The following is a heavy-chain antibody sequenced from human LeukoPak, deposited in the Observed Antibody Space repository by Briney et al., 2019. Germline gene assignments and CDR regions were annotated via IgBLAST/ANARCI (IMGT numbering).Heavy chain of an antibody. D-gene: IGHD2-2*01. Sequence: GGSLRLSCAASGFTFSSYAMSWVRQAPGKGLEWVSAISGSGGSTYYADPVKGRLTISRDNSKNTLYLQMNSLRAEDTAVYYCAKDDRYIVVAFNQIDYWGQGTLVTVSS. CDR3: AKDDRYIVVAFNQIDY. V-gene: IGHV3-23*01. CDR2: ISGSGGST. CDR1: GFTFSSYA. J-gene: IGHJ4*02.